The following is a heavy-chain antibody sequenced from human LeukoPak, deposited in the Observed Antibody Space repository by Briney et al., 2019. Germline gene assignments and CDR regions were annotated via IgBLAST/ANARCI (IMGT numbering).Heavy chain of an antibody. CDR1: GFTFSNYG. J-gene: IGHJ4*02. CDR2: MWNDGSYK. D-gene: IGHD6-13*01. CDR3: AKVRQFTAATGTGLDQ. V-gene: IGHV3-33*06. Sequence: GRSLRLSCAASGFTFSNYGMHWVRQAPAKGLDWVAVMWNDGSYKYYADSVRGRFTISRDNSMNTVYLQMNSLRAEDTAVYYCAKVRQFTAATGTGLDQWGQGTLVTVSS.